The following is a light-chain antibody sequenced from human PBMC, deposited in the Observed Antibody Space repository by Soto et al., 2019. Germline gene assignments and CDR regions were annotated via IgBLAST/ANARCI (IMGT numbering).Light chain of an antibody. Sequence: PATLAASVGDRVSITCRASQSIDTWLAWYQQKAGKAPERLIYGASRLQSGVPSRFSGSGSGTEFTLTISGLQPEDFATYYCLQHNSYPRTFGQGTKVDIK. CDR1: QSIDTW. J-gene: IGKJ1*01. V-gene: IGKV1-5*01. CDR3: LQHNSYPRT. CDR2: GAS.